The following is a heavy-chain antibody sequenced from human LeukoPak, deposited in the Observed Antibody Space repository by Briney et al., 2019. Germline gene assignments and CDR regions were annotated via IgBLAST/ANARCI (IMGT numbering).Heavy chain of an antibody. D-gene: IGHD5-12*01. CDR1: GGSISTYY. J-gene: IGHJ4*02. CDR2: IYHSGST. Sequence: SETLSLTCTVSGGSISTYYWSWIRQPPGKGLEWIGYIYHSGSTNYNPSLKSRVTISVDTSQNQFYLKLSSVTAADTAVYYCARDGYSGSDALWGQGTLVSVSS. V-gene: IGHV4-59*01. CDR3: ARDGYSGSDAL.